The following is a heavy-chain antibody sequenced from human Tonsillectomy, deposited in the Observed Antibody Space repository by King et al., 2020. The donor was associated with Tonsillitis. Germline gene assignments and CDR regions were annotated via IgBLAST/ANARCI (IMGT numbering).Heavy chain of an antibody. J-gene: IGHJ4*02. CDR3: ARGSPYGDYVGRVLIFDY. Sequence: VQLQQWGAGLLKPSETLSLTCAVYGGSFSGYYWSWIRQPPGKGLEWIGEINHSGSTNYNPSLKSRVTISVDTSKNQFSLKLSSVTAADTAVYYCARGSPYGDYVGRVLIFDYWGQGTLVTVSS. CDR2: INHSGST. D-gene: IGHD4-17*01. CDR1: GGSFSGYY. V-gene: IGHV4-34*01.